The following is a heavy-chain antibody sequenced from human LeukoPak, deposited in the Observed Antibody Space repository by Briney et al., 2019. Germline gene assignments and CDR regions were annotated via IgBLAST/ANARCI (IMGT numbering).Heavy chain of an antibody. CDR3: ATGSRVFAFDI. J-gene: IGHJ3*02. CDR2: INPSGGST. Sequence: ASVKVSCKAPGGTFSSYAISWVRQAPGQGLEWMGIINPSGGSTNYAQKFRGRVTMTRDTSTSTVYMELSSLGSDDTAVYYCATGSRVFAFDIWGQGTMVTVSS. CDR1: GGTFSSYA. D-gene: IGHD6-25*01. V-gene: IGHV1-46*01.